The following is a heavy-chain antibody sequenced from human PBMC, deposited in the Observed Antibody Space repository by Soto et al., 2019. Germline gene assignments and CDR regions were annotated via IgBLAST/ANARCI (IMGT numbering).Heavy chain of an antibody. CDR1: GFTFSSYS. J-gene: IGHJ6*02. CDR3: ARDQMEGIAAAGTHPNYYYYYGMDV. CDR2: ISSSSSYI. D-gene: IGHD6-13*01. V-gene: IGHV3-21*01. Sequence: PGGSLGLSCAASGFTFSSYSMNWVRQATGKGLEWVSSISSSSSYIYYADSVKGRFTISRDNAKNSLYLQMNSLRAEDTAVYYCARDQMEGIAAAGTHPNYYYYYGMDVWGQGTTVTVSS.